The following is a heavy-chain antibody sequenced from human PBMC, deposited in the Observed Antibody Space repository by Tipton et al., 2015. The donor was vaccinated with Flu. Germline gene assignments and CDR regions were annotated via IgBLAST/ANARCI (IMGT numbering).Heavy chain of an antibody. V-gene: IGHV4-31*03. CDR2: IYYSGST. CDR1: GGSISSGGAY. D-gene: IGHD3-10*01. CDR3: ARDQGFGDGLTYDYYDMDV. J-gene: IGHJ6*02. Sequence: TLSLTCTVSGGSISSGGAYWSWIRQHPGKGLEWIGCIYYSGSTYHNPSLKSRITISVDTSRNQFSLRLNSRTAADTAVYYCARDQGFGDGLTYDYYDMDVWGQGTTVTVSS.